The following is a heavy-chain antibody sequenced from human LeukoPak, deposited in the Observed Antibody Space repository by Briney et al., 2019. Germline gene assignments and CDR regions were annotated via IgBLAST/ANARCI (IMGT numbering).Heavy chain of an antibody. CDR1: GGSISSYY. D-gene: IGHD3-9*01. CDR2: IYYSGST. J-gene: IGHJ4*02. CDR3: ASYYDILTGGIDY. Sequence: ETLSLTCTVSGGSISSYYWSWIRQPPGKGLEWIGYIYYSGSTNYNPSLKSRVTISVDTSKNQFSLKLSSVTAADTAVYYCASYYDILTGGIDYWGQGTLVTVSS. V-gene: IGHV4-59*01.